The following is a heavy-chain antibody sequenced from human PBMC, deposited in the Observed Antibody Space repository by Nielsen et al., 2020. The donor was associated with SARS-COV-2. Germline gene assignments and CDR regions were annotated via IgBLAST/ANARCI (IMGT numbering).Heavy chain of an antibody. Sequence: GESLKISCAASGSTFSSYWMSWVRQAPGKGLEWVANIKQDGSEKYYVDSVKGRFTISRDNAKNSLYLQMNSLRAEDTAVYYCAKGLRGPDAFDIWGQGTMVTVSS. CDR3: AKGLRGPDAFDI. CDR2: IKQDGSEK. V-gene: IGHV3-7*03. J-gene: IGHJ3*02. D-gene: IGHD5/OR15-5a*01. CDR1: GSTFSSYW.